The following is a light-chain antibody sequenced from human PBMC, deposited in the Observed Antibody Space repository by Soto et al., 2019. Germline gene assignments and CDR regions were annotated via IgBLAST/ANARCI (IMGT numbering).Light chain of an antibody. CDR2: EVS. CDR3: SSYAGSNNYVV. CDR1: SSDVGGYNY. V-gene: IGLV2-8*01. Sequence: QSALTQPPSASGSPGQSVTLSCPGTSSDVGGYNYVSWYQQHPGKAPKLMIYEVSKRPSGFPDRFSGSKSGNTASLTVSGLQAEDEADYYCSSYAGSNNYVVFGGGTKVTVL. J-gene: IGLJ2*01.